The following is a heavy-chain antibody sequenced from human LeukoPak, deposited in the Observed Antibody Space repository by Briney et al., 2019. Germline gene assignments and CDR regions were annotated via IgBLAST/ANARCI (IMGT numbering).Heavy chain of an antibody. V-gene: IGHV4-61*02. Sequence: SETLSLTCTVSGGSISSGSYYWSWIRQPAGKGLEWIGRIYTSGSTNYNPSLKSRVTMSVDTSKNQFSLKLSSVTAADTAVYYCARDSSPYRYCSSTSCPTGYFDYWGQGTLVTVSS. CDR3: ARDSSPYRYCSSTSCPTGYFDY. D-gene: IGHD2-2*01. J-gene: IGHJ4*02. CDR1: GGSISSGSYY. CDR2: IYTSGST.